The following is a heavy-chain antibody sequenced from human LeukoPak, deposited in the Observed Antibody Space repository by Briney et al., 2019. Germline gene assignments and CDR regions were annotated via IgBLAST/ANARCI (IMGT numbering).Heavy chain of an antibody. Sequence: GGSLRLSCAASGFTFSDHYMDWVRQAPVQGLEWVGRIRNKANSYTTEYAASVRGRFTISRDDSKNSVNLQMDSLKTEDTAVYYCVRVGSLAFDIWGQGTMVTVSS. D-gene: IGHD3-10*01. CDR2: IRNKANSYTT. CDR3: VRVGSLAFDI. V-gene: IGHV3-72*01. J-gene: IGHJ3*02. CDR1: GFTFSDHY.